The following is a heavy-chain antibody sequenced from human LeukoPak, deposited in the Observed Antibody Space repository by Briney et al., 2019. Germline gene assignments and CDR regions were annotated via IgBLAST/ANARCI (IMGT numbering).Heavy chain of an antibody. CDR2: INPNSGGT. V-gene: IGHV1-2*02. CDR3: ARVGFGELLNDY. CDR1: GYTFTGYY. D-gene: IGHD3-10*01. Sequence: ASVKVSCKASGYTFTGYYMHWMRQAPGQGLEWMGWINPNSGGTNYAQKFQGRVTMTRDTSISTAYMELSRLRSDYTAVYYCARVGFGELLNDYWGQGTLVTVSS. J-gene: IGHJ4*02.